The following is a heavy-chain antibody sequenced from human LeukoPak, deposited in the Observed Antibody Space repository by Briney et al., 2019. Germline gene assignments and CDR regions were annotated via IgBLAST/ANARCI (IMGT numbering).Heavy chain of an antibody. CDR2: IDRSSGYI. V-gene: IGHV3-21*01. CDR3: ARVGPYYYDSSGYSIDS. D-gene: IGHD3-22*01. Sequence: GGPLRLSCAASGFTFSSYSVNWVRQAPGKGLEWVSSIDRSSGYIYYSDSVKGRFTISRDDAKNSLYLQMNSLRAEDTAVYYCARVGPYYYDSSGYSIDSWGQGTLVTVSS. CDR1: GFTFSSYS. J-gene: IGHJ4*02.